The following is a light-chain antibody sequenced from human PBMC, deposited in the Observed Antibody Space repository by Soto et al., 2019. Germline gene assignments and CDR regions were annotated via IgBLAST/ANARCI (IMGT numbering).Light chain of an antibody. CDR2: EVS. J-gene: IGLJ1*01. CDR3: SSYTSSSTYV. V-gene: IGLV2-14*01. CDR1: SSDVGGYKY. Sequence: QSVLTQPASVSGSPGQSITISCTGTSSDVGGYKYVSWYQQHPGKAPKLMIYEVSNRPSGVSNRFSGSKSGNTASLTISGLQAEDEANYYCSSYTSSSTYVFGTGPQLTVL.